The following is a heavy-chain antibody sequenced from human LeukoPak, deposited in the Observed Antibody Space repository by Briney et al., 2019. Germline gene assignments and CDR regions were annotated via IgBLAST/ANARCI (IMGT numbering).Heavy chain of an antibody. J-gene: IGHJ4*02. CDR2: IIPIFGTA. CDR1: GGTFSIYA. V-gene: IGHV1-69*13. D-gene: IGHD6-19*01. Sequence: SVKVSCKASGGTFSIYAISWVRQAPGQGVEWMGGIIPIFGTANYAQKFQGRVTITADESTSTAYMELSSLRSEDTAVYYCARDLSGSGWEYYFDYWGQGTLVTVSS. CDR3: ARDLSGSGWEYYFDY.